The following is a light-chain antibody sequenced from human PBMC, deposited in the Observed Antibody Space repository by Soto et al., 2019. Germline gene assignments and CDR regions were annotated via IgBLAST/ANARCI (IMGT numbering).Light chain of an antibody. V-gene: IGKV1-39*01. CDR1: QSIKNY. J-gene: IGKJ5*01. CDR3: QQGYSTTPIT. Sequence: DIQMTQSPSSLSAAIVDRVTITFLSSQSIKNYLNWYQHKPGAAPKLLIFGASNLESGVPSRFSGSGSGTEFTLSISSLQPEDFATYYCQQGYSTTPITFGQGTRLEIK. CDR2: GAS.